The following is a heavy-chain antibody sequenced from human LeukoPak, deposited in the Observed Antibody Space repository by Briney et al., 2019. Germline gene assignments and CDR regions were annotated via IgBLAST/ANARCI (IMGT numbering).Heavy chain of an antibody. CDR1: GYSFTNYL. CDR2: IYPGDSDT. J-gene: IGHJ4*02. V-gene: IGHV5-51*01. D-gene: IGHD1-26*01. Sequence: GQSLKISCKGSGYSFTNYLIAWVRQMPGKGLEWGGIIYPGDSDTRYSPSFQGQVTISADKSISTAYLQWSSLKASDTAIYYCERQCYTESSIDYWGQGTLVTVSS. CDR3: ERQCYTESSIDY.